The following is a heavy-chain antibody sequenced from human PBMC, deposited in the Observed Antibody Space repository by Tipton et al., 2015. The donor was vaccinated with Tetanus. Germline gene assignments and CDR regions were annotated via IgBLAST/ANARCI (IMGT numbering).Heavy chain of an antibody. D-gene: IGHD2-2*01. CDR1: GGSFSGYY. V-gene: IGHV4-34*01. CDR3: ARGRVVPAAPFDY. CDR2: INHSGST. J-gene: IGHJ4*02. Sequence: TLSLTCAVYGGSFSGYYWSWIRQPPGKGLEWIGEINHSGSTNYNPSLKSRVTISVDTSKNQFSLKLSSVTAADTAVYYCARGRVVPAAPFDYWGQGTLVTVSS.